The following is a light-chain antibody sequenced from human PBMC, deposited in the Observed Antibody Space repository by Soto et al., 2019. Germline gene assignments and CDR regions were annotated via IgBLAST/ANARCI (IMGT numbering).Light chain of an antibody. CDR2: DVS. J-gene: IGLJ1*01. CDR3: SSYTSNSTYV. CDR1: SSDVGGYNY. Sequence: QSVLTQPASVSGSPGQSITISCTGTSSDVGGYNYVSWYQQHPGKAPKLMIYDVSNRPSGVSNRFSGSKSGNTASLTISGLQAEDEADYYCSSYTSNSTYVFGTGTKV. V-gene: IGLV2-14*01.